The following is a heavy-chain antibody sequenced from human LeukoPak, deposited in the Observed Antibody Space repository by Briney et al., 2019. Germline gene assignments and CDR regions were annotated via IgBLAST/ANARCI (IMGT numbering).Heavy chain of an antibody. CDR3: ARVKKGPRLVPFDY. CDR2: INHSGST. CDR1: GGSFSGYY. Sequence: SETLSLTCAVYGGSFSGYYWSWIRQPPGKGLEWIGEINHSGSTNYNPSLKSRVTISVDTSKNQFSLKLSSVTAAVTAVYYCARVKKGPRLVPFDYWGQGTLVTVSS. J-gene: IGHJ4*02. D-gene: IGHD3-22*01. V-gene: IGHV4-34*01.